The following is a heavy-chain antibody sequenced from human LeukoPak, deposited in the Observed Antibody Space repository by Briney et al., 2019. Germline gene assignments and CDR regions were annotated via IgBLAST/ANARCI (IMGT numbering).Heavy chain of an antibody. Sequence: ASVKVSCKVSGYTLTELSMHWVRQAPGKGLEWMGGFDPEDGETIYAQKFQGRVTMTEDTSTDTAYMELSSLRSEDTAVYYCARAKHDYSNYIMDYWGQGTLVTVSS. D-gene: IGHD4-11*01. CDR3: ARAKHDYSNYIMDY. CDR1: GYTLTELS. J-gene: IGHJ4*02. CDR2: FDPEDGET. V-gene: IGHV1-24*01.